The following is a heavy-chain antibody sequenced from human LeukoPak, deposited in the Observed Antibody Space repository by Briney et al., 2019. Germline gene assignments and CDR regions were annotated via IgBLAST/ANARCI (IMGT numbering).Heavy chain of an antibody. D-gene: IGHD1-14*01. J-gene: IGHJ5*02. CDR3: TRGRYKFDP. CDR2: IRSKAYGGTT. V-gene: IGHV3-49*03. Sequence: GGSLRLSCTASGFTFGGYAMSWFRQAPGKGLEWVGFIRSKAYGGTTEYAASVKGRFTISRDDSKSIAYLQMNSLKTEDTAVYYCTRGRYKFDPWGQGTLVTVSS. CDR1: GFTFGGYA.